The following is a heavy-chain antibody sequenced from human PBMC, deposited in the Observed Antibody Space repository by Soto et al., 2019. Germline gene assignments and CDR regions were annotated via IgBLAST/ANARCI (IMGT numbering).Heavy chain of an antibody. D-gene: IGHD2-8*01. CDR1: GYTFTSYD. Sequence: QVQLVQSGAEVKKPGASVKVSCKASGYTFTSYDINWVRQATGQGLEWMGWMNPNSGNTGYAQKFQGRVTMTKNTSISTAYMQQLSLRPGATVVSYCARRLCYCVDIWARGTRVTVS. CDR2: MNPNSGNT. V-gene: IGHV1-8*01. CDR3: ARRLCYCVDI. J-gene: IGHJ2*01.